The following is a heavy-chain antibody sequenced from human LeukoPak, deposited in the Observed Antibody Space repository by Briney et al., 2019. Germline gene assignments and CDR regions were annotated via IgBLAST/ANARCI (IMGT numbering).Heavy chain of an antibody. D-gene: IGHD2-15*01. J-gene: IGHJ6*02. Sequence: GGSLRLSCAASGFTFSSYWMSWVRQAPGKGLEWVANIKQDGSQKYYVDSVKGRFTISRDNAKNSLYLQMNSLRAEDTAVYYCARDVVVGATPGNYYYGMDVWGQGTTVTVSS. V-gene: IGHV3-7*01. CDR2: IKQDGSQK. CDR1: GFTFSSYW. CDR3: ARDVVVGATPGNYYYGMDV.